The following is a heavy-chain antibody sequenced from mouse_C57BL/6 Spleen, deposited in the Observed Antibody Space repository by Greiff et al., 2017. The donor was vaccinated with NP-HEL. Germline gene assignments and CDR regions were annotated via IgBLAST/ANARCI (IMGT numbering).Heavy chain of an antibody. CDR2: ISSGSSTI. CDR1: GFTFSDYG. J-gene: IGHJ4*01. CDR3: ARGAYGSSLYAMDY. Sequence: EVKLVESGGGLVKPGGSLKLSCAASGFTFSDYGMHWVRQAPEKGLEWVAYISSGSSTIYYADTVKGRFTISRDNAKNTLFLQMTSLRSEDTAMYYCARGAYGSSLYAMDYWGQRTSVTVSS. D-gene: IGHD1-1*01. V-gene: IGHV5-17*01.